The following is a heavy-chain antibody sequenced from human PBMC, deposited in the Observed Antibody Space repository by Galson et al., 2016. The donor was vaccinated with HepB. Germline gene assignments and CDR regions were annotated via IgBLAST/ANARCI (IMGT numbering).Heavy chain of an antibody. J-gene: IGHJ4*02. CDR3: ARVDEGYYYLIDY. CDR2: IGSRSSPI. CDR1: GFTFSSYA. D-gene: IGHD3-22*01. Sequence: SLRLSCAASGFTFSSYALNWVRQAPGKGLEWVSYIGSRSSPIHYADSVKGRFTISRDNAKNSLYLQMNSLRDEDTAVHYCARVDEGYYYLIDYWGQGTLVTVSS. V-gene: IGHV3-48*02.